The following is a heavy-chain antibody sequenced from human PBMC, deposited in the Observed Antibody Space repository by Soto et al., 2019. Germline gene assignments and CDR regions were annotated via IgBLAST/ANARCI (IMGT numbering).Heavy chain of an antibody. Sequence: GGSLRLSCAASGFTFSSYSMNWVRQAPGKGLEWVSSISSSSSYIYYADSVKGRFTISRDNAKNSLYLQMNSLRAEDTAVYYCARGVYYYGSGTQPLDFDYWGQGTLVTVSS. D-gene: IGHD3-10*01. CDR1: GFTFSSYS. CDR2: ISSSSSYI. CDR3: ARGVYYYGSGTQPLDFDY. J-gene: IGHJ4*02. V-gene: IGHV3-21*01.